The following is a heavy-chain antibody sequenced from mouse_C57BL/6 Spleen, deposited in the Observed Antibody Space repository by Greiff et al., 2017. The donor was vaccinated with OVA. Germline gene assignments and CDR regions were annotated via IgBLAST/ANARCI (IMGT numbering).Heavy chain of an antibody. J-gene: IGHJ4*01. CDR1: GFTFSSYA. V-gene: IGHV5-4*01. CDR3: AKSGTTAMDY. Sequence: EVQLVESGGGLVKPGGSLKLSCAASGFTFSSYAMSWVRQTPETRLEWVATISDGGSYTYYPDNVKGRFTISRDNAKNNLYLQMSHLKSEDTAMYYCAKSGTTAMDYWGQGTSVTVSS. CDR2: ISDGGSYT. D-gene: IGHD1-1*01.